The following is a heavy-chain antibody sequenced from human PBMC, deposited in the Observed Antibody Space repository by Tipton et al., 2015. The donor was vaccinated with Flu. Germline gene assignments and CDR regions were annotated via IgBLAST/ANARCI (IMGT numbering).Heavy chain of an antibody. CDR2: IVPIFGTA. D-gene: IGHD3/OR15-3a*01. V-gene: IGHV1-69*06. Sequence: QSGPEVKKPGSSVKVSCTASGGSFSSYAVSWVRQAPGQGLEWMGGIVPIFGTATYAQKFQGRVTITADKSTSTAYMELRSLKFEDTAAYYCARDRGLSTGGDLDFYYMDVWGTGTTVTVSS. CDR3: ARDRGLSTGGDLDFYYMDV. CDR1: GGSFSSYA. J-gene: IGHJ6*03.